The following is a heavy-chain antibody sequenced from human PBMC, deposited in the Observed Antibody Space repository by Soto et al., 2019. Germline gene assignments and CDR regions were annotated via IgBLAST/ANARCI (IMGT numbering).Heavy chain of an antibody. V-gene: IGHV1-18*01. CDR1: GYTFTNYG. CDR3: ARDRAIAGTGYWFDP. J-gene: IGHJ5*02. Sequence: QVQLVQSGAEMKKPGASVKVSCKASGYTFTNYGISWVRQAPGQGLEWMGWISAYNGDTNYAQTLQGRVTMPTDTSTTTAYMDLRSLKSDDTAVYFCARDRAIAGTGYWFDPCGQGTLVTVSS. CDR2: ISAYNGDT. D-gene: IGHD6-13*01.